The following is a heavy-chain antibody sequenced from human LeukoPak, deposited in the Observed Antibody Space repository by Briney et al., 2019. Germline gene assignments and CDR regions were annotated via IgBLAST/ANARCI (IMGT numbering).Heavy chain of an antibody. V-gene: IGHV4-61*02. Sequence: SETLSLTCTVPGGSISSGSYYWSWIRQPAGKGLEWIGRIYTSGSTNYNPSLKSRVTISVDTSKNQFSLKLSSVTAADTAVYYCARDGPYSGSPGDWFDPWGQGTLVTVSS. CDR3: ARDGPYSGSPGDWFDP. CDR1: GGSISSGSYY. J-gene: IGHJ5*02. CDR2: IYTSGST. D-gene: IGHD1-26*01.